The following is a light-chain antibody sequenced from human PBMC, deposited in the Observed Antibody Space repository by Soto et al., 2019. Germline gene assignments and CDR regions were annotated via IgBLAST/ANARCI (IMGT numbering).Light chain of an antibody. Sequence: QSALTQPASVSGSPGQSITISCTGTSNDLGSYNLVSWYQQHPGKAPKLMIYEGSKRPSGVSDRFSGSKSGNTASLTISGLQAEDEADYYCFSYAGDSIYVFGTGTKLTVL. V-gene: IGLV2-23*01. CDR3: FSYAGDSIYV. CDR1: SNDLGSYNL. J-gene: IGLJ1*01. CDR2: EGS.